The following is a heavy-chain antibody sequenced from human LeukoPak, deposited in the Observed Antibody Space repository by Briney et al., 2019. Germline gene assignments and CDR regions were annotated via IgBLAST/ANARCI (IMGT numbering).Heavy chain of an antibody. Sequence: SVTLSLTCTVSGYSISSGHYWGCVRQSPGKGLEWIGSIHHSGTTYYNPPLKSRVTISVDTSKNQFSLKLTSVTAADTAVYYCARESSGWFLYWGQGTLVTVSS. CDR2: IHHSGTT. CDR3: ARESSGWFLY. CDR1: GYSISSGHY. V-gene: IGHV4-38-2*02. J-gene: IGHJ4*02. D-gene: IGHD6-19*01.